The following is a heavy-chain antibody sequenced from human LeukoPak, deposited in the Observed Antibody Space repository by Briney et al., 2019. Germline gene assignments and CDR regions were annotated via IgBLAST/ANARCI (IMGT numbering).Heavy chain of an antibody. CDR2: IIPIFGTA. J-gene: IGHJ5*02. Sequence: SVKVSCKASGGTFSSCAISWVRQAPGQGLEWMGGIIPIFGTANYAQKFQGRVTITADKSTSTAYMELSSLRSEDTAVYYCARGLSYDILTGLPNWFDPWGQGTLVTVSS. CDR3: ARGLSYDILTGLPNWFDP. D-gene: IGHD3-9*01. V-gene: IGHV1-69*06. CDR1: GGTFSSCA.